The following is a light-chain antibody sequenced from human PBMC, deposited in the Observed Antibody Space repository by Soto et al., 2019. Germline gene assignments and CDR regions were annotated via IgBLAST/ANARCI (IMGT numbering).Light chain of an antibody. Sequence: DIQMTQSPSSLSASVRDRVTITCRASQSISSYLNWYQQKPGKAPKLLIYAASSLQSGVPSRFTGSGSGTDFTLTNSSLQPEDFATYYCQQSYSTPGGFTFGPGTKVDIK. CDR3: QQSYSTPGGFT. J-gene: IGKJ3*01. CDR1: QSISSY. V-gene: IGKV1-39*01. CDR2: AAS.